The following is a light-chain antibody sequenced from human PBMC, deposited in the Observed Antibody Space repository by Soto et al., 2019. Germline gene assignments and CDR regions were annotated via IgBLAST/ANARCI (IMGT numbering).Light chain of an antibody. J-gene: IGLJ2*01. Sequence: QSALTQPPSASGSPGQSVTITCSGTSSDVGEENYVSWYQQHPGKVPKLIIYEVSKRPSGVPDRFSGSRSGNTASLTVSGLQAEDEAEYYCSSFAGSPVVFGGGTKLTVL. CDR1: SSDVGEENY. CDR2: EVS. V-gene: IGLV2-8*01. CDR3: SSFAGSPVV.